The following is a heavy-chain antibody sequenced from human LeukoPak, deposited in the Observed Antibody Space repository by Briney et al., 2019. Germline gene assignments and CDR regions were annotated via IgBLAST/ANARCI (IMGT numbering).Heavy chain of an antibody. CDR1: GGSISSYY. Sequence: SETLSLTCTVSGGSISSYYWSWIRQPPGKGLEWIGYIYPSGSTNYNPSLKSRVTISVDTSKNQFSLKLSSVTAADTAVYYCARHVAARGFFDYWGQGTLVTVSS. J-gene: IGHJ4*02. V-gene: IGHV4-4*09. CDR2: IYPSGST. D-gene: IGHD3-10*01. CDR3: ARHVAARGFFDY.